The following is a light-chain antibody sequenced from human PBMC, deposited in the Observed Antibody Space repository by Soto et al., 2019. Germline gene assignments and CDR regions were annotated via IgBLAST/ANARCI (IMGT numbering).Light chain of an antibody. V-gene: IGKV1-39*01. CDR2: AAS. Sequence: DIQMTQSPSCLSASVGDRVTITCRASQSISSYLNWYQQKPGKAPKLLIYAASSLQSGVPSRFSGGGSGTDFTLTISSLQPEDFATYYCQQSYSTPFTFGQGTRLEIK. CDR3: QQSYSTPFT. J-gene: IGKJ5*01. CDR1: QSISSY.